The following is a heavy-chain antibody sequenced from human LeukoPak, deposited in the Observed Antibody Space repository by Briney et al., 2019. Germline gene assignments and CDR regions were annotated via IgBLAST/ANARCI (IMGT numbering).Heavy chain of an antibody. J-gene: IGHJ4*02. CDR2: IFSRSESR. CDR1: GFNFGAYT. D-gene: IGHD6-19*01. CDR3: ARAPSPLAVAGTDY. Sequence: GGSLRLSCAASGFNFGAYTINWVRQAPGKGLEWVSCIFSRSESRLYTDSVKGRFTISRDNAKNSLYLQMDSLRAEDTAVYYCARAPSPLAVAGTDYWGQGTLVTVSS. V-gene: IGHV3-21*01.